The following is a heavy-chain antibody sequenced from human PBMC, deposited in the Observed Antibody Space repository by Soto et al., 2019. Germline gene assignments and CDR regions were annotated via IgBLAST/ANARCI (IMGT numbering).Heavy chain of an antibody. CDR1: GYSFTSYW. V-gene: IGHV5-51*01. J-gene: IGHJ5*02. CDR3: ARASPAGYGVENPEAYNWFDP. D-gene: IGHD4-17*01. CDR2: IYPGDSDT. Sequence: GESLKISCKGSGYSFTSYWIGWVRQMPGKGLEWMGIIYPGDSDTRYSPSFQGQVTISADKSISTAYLQWSSLKASDTAMYYCARASPAGYGVENPEAYNWFDPWGQGTLVTVSS.